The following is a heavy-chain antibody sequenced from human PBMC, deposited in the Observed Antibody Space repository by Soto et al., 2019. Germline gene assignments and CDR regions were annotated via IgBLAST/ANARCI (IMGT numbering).Heavy chain of an antibody. CDR1: GGSISSYY. D-gene: IGHD5-12*01. J-gene: IGHJ5*02. CDR2: IYNSGAR. CDR3: ATHSLDSGYGSS. V-gene: IGHV4-59*08. Sequence: SETLSLTCTVSGGSISSYYWSWIRQPPGRGLEWIGYIYNSGARNYHPSLKSRVIMSVDTSRTRFTLEVTSVTAADSAVYYCATHSLDSGYGSSWGPGTLVTVS.